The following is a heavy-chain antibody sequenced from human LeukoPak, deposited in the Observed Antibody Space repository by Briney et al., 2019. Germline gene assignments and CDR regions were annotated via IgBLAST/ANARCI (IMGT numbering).Heavy chain of an antibody. J-gene: IGHJ4*02. Sequence: SETLSLTCTVSGGSISSYYWSWIRQPPGKGLEWIGYMYYSGTTNYNPSLKSRVTILVDTSKNQFSLNLSSVTAADTAVYYCARRGIAAAGYDYWGQGTLVTVSS. D-gene: IGHD6-13*01. CDR2: MYYSGTT. CDR1: GGSISSYY. CDR3: ARRGIAAAGYDY. V-gene: IGHV4-59*08.